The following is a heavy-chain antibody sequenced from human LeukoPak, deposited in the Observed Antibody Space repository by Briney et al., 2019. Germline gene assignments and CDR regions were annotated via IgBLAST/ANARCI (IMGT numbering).Heavy chain of an antibody. CDR2: IYHSGNT. CDR1: GYSISSGYY. D-gene: IGHD1-26*01. CDR3: ARSHRRVGRPHGYFDY. V-gene: IGHV4-38-2*02. Sequence: SETLSLTCTVSGYSISSGYYWGWIRHPPGKELEWIGTIYHSGNTYYNPSLKSRVSISVDTSKNQFSLKLSSVTAADTAVYYCARSHRRVGRPHGYFDYWGQGILVTVSS. J-gene: IGHJ4*02.